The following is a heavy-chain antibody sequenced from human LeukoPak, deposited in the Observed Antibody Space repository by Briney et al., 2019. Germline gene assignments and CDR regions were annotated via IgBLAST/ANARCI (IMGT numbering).Heavy chain of an antibody. CDR1: GGSIINDNW. Sequence: SETLSLTCAVSGGSIINDNWWNWVRQAPGQGLEWIGEIHHTGSTHYNPSLKSRVTISVDTSKNQFSLKLSSVTAADTAVYYCARPQPVVTPGGAFDIWGQGTMVTVSS. D-gene: IGHD4-23*01. V-gene: IGHV4-4*02. CDR2: IHHTGST. J-gene: IGHJ3*02. CDR3: ARPQPVVTPGGAFDI.